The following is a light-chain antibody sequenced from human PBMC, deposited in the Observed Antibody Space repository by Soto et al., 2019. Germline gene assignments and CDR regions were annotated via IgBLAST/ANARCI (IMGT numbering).Light chain of an antibody. CDR1: QSVSSN. Sequence: EIVMTQSPATLSVSPGERATLSCRASQSVSSNLAWYQQKPGQAPRLLISGASTGATGIPARFSGSGSGTEFTLTISSLQSEDCAVYYCQQYDDWPPMYTVGQGTKVDIK. CDR3: QQYDDWPPMYT. V-gene: IGKV3-15*01. J-gene: IGKJ2*01. CDR2: GAS.